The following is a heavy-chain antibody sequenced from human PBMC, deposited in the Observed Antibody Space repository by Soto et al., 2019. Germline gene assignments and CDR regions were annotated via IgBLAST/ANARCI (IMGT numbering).Heavy chain of an antibody. Sequence: QVQLVQSGAEVKQPGSSVKVSCKASGGTFDNYAITWVRQAPGQGLEWMAGIIPMLDSANYAEKFQDRVTITADESTSTVYMEVSSLRSEDTAVYYCARTYHYDSLGKTYFYYGMDVWGQGTTATVSS. J-gene: IGHJ6*02. D-gene: IGHD3-22*01. CDR1: GGTFDNYA. V-gene: IGHV1-69*12. CDR3: ARTYHYDSLGKTYFYYGMDV. CDR2: IIPMLDSA.